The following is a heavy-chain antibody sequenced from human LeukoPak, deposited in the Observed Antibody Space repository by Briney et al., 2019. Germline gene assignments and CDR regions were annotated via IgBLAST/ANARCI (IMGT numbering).Heavy chain of an antibody. D-gene: IGHD6-19*01. CDR1: GGSINTNSFS. Sequence: SGTLSLTCTVSGGSINTNSFSWGWLRQPPGKGLEWIGTFYYSGSTYSTASLQSRVTISVDTSKNQFSLKLSSVTAADTAMYYCARVYSSGYYQWFDPWGQGTLVTVSS. CDR2: FYYSGST. V-gene: IGHV4-39*07. J-gene: IGHJ5*02. CDR3: ARVYSSGYYQWFDP.